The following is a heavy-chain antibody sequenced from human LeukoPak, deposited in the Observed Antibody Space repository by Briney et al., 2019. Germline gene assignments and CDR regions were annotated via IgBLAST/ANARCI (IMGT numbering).Heavy chain of an antibody. CDR1: GGSFSGYY. D-gene: IGHD6-19*01. V-gene: IGHV4-34*01. CDR3: AREVAVAGTEYYFDY. J-gene: IGHJ4*02. Sequence: SETLSLTCAVYGGSFSGYYWSWIRQPPGKGLEWIGEINHSGSTNYNPSLKSRVTISVDTSKNQFSLKLSSVTAADTAVYYCAREVAVAGTEYYFDYWGQGTLVTVSS. CDR2: INHSGST.